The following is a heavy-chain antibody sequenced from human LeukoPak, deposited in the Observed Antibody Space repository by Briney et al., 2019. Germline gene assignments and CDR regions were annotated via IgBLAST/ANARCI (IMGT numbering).Heavy chain of an antibody. D-gene: IGHD3-3*01. CDR2: IRFDGSKK. J-gene: IGHJ4*02. CDR1: GFDFKSYG. Sequence: GGSLRLSCAASGFDFKSYGMHWVRQAPGKGLESVTFIRFDGSKKYYADSVKGRFTISRDDSKNTVYLQMNSLRAEDTAVYYCAVTIFGVALFDYWGQGTLVTVSS. CDR3: AVTIFGVALFDY. V-gene: IGHV3-30*02.